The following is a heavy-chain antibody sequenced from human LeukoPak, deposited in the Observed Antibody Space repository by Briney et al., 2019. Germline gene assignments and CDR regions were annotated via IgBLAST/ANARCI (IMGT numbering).Heavy chain of an antibody. CDR2: ISGDVQTT. D-gene: IGHD3-10*01. Sequence: GGSLRLSCEASGFTFSTHAMNWIRQTPGEGLEWLSVISGDVQTTTYASSVKGRFTISRDNSKNTLYLEMNSLRVEDTAIYYCAKDGYYSSANHFARLHFDLWGRGTRVTVSS. J-gene: IGHJ2*01. CDR1: GFTFSTHA. V-gene: IGHV3-23*01. CDR3: AKDGYYSSANHFARLHFDL.